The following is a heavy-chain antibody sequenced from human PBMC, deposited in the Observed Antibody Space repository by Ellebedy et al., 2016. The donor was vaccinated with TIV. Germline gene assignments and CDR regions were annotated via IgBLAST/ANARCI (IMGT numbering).Heavy chain of an antibody. CDR2: INSGSSYI. D-gene: IGHD3-22*01. Sequence: GESLKISCAASGFSFSTYGMSWVRQAPGKGLEWLASINSGSSYIYYADSVRGRFTISRDNAKKSVYLQMNSLKLEDTALYYCARDAMIWIFDSWGQGTLVTVSS. CDR3: ARDAMIWIFDS. CDR1: GFSFSTYG. J-gene: IGHJ4*02. V-gene: IGHV3-21*01.